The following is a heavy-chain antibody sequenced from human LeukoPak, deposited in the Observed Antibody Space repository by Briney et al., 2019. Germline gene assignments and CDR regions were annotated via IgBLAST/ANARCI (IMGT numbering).Heavy chain of an antibody. J-gene: IGHJ6*02. CDR2: ISYDGSNK. D-gene: IGHD6-19*01. Sequence: GRSLRLSCAASGFTFSSYGMHWVRQAPGKGLEWVAVISYDGSNKYYADSVKGRFTISRDNSKNTLYLQMNSLRAEDTAVYYCAKVLGQWLSDGMDVWGQGTTVTVSS. V-gene: IGHV3-30*18. CDR3: AKVLGQWLSDGMDV. CDR1: GFTFSSYG.